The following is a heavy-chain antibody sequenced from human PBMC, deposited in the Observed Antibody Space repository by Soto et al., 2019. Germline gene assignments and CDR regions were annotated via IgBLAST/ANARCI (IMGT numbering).Heavy chain of an antibody. D-gene: IGHD5-18*01. CDR2: IYYSGST. Sequence: QVQLQESGPGLVKPSQTLSLTCTVSGGSISSGDYYWSWIRQPTGKGLEWIGYIYYSGSTYYNPSLKSRVTISVDTCKNQVSLKLSSVTAADTAVYYCASGTAMFSHYGIDVWGQGTTVTVSS. V-gene: IGHV4-30-4*01. CDR1: GGSISSGDYY. CDR3: ASGTAMFSHYGIDV. J-gene: IGHJ6*02.